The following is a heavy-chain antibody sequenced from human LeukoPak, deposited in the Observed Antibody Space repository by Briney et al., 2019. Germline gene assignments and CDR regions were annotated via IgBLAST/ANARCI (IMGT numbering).Heavy chain of an antibody. CDR1: GFTFSSYA. J-gene: IGHJ4*02. CDR2: ISGSGGST. V-gene: IGHV3-23*01. Sequence: TGGSMRLSCAASGFTFSSYAMSWVRQAPGKGLEWVSAISGSGGSTYYADSVKGRFTISRDNAKNTLYLQMNSLRAEDTAVYYCARGGWDGDYYDYWGQGTLVTVSS. CDR3: ARGGWDGDYYDY. D-gene: IGHD1-26*01.